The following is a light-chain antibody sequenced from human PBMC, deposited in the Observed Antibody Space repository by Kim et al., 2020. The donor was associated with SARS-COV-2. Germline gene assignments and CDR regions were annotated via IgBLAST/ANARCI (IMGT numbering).Light chain of an antibody. J-gene: IGLJ3*02. CDR1: SLRSYY. V-gene: IGLV3-19*01. CDR2: GKN. Sequence: ALGQTVRITCQGDSLRSYYESWYQQKPGPAPVLVIYGKNNRPSGIPDRFSGSSSGNTASLTITGAQAEDEADYCCNSRDSSGNHLVFGGGTQLTVL. CDR3: NSRDSSGNHLV.